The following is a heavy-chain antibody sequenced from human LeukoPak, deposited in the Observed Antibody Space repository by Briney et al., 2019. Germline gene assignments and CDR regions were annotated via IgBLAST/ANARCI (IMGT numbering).Heavy chain of an antibody. CDR2: INHSGST. Sequence: SETLSLTCAVYGGSFSDYYWSWIRQPPGKGLEWIGEINHSGSTNYNPSLKSRVTISVDTSKNQFSLKLSSVTAADTAVYYCARASGYSYGPPGYYYYGMDVWGQGTTVTVSS. V-gene: IGHV4-34*01. J-gene: IGHJ6*02. CDR3: ARASGYSYGPPGYYYYGMDV. CDR1: GGSFSDYY. D-gene: IGHD5-18*01.